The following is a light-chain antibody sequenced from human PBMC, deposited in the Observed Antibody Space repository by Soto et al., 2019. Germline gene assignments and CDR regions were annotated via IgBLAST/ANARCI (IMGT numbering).Light chain of an antibody. Sequence: DIQMTQSPSTLSASVGDRVTITCRASESISNCLAWYQQKPGKAPKLLIFEASSLESGVPSRFSGSGSGTEFTLTISSLQPDDFATYYCQYYYCQHCKSYSTFGQGTKVDIK. J-gene: IGKJ1*01. CDR3: QYYYCQHCKSYST. V-gene: IGKV1-5*03. CDR2: EAS. CDR1: ESISNC.